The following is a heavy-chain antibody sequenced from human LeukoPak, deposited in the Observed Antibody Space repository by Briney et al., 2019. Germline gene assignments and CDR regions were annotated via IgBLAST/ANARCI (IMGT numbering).Heavy chain of an antibody. CDR1: GFTFSSYE. J-gene: IGHJ4*02. CDR3: ARDTLASRTTDY. Sequence: PGGSLRLSCAASGFTFSSYEMNWVRQAPGRGLEWVSYISSSGSTIYYADSVKGRFTISRDNAKNSLYLQMNSLRAEDTAVYYCARDTLASRTTDYWGQGTLVTVSS. D-gene: IGHD1-1*01. V-gene: IGHV3-48*03. CDR2: ISSSGSTI.